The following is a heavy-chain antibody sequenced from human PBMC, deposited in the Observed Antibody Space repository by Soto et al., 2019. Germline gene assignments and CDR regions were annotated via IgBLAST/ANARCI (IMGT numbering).Heavy chain of an antibody. CDR2: ISGDGVTT. CDR3: AREYYGLLTGYYTDY. J-gene: IGHJ4*02. CDR1: GFPFSSYW. D-gene: IGHD3-9*01. Sequence: EVQLVESGGDLVQRGGSLRLSCAASGFPFSSYWMHWVRHTPGKGLDWVARISGDGVTTYYADSVTGRFTVSRDNAKNTLSLQISGLRAEDTAVYYCAREYYGLLTGYYTDYCGQGTLVSVSS. V-gene: IGHV3-74*01.